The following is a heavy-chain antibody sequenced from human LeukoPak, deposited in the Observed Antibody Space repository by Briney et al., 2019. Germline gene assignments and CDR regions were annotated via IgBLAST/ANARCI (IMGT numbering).Heavy chain of an antibody. V-gene: IGHV3-33*01. Sequence: GGSLRLSCAASGFTFSSYGMHWVRQAPGKGLEWVAVIWYDGSNKYYADSVKGRFTISRDNSKNTLYLQMNSLRAEDTAVYYCARDLNSGSYYYMDVWGKGTTVTVFS. CDR3: ARDLNSGSYYYMDV. J-gene: IGHJ6*03. CDR2: IWYDGSNK. CDR1: GFTFSSYG. D-gene: IGHD1-26*01.